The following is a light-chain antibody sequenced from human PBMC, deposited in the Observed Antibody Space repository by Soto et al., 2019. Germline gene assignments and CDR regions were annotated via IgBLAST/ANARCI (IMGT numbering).Light chain of an antibody. CDR1: SSNIGSNT. Sequence: QSVLTQPPSASGTPGQRVTISCSGSSSNIGSNTVNWYQQLPGTAPKLLIYSNNQRPSGVPDRFSGSKSGTSASLAISGLQCEDEADYYCAAWDDSLNGPNVVFGGGTKLTGL. V-gene: IGLV1-44*01. CDR3: AAWDDSLNGPNVV. CDR2: SNN. J-gene: IGLJ2*01.